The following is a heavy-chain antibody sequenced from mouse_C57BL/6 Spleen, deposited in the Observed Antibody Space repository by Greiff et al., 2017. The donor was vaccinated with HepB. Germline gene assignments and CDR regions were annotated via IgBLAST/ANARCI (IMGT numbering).Heavy chain of an antibody. J-gene: IGHJ4*01. CDR2: IDPENGDT. V-gene: IGHV14-4*01. CDR3: TLLYAMDY. CDR1: GFNIKDDY. Sequence: EVQLQESGAELVRPGASVKLSCTASGFNIKDDYMHWVKQRPEQGLEWIGWIDPENGDTEYASKFQGKATITADTSSNTAYLQLSSLTSEDTAVYYCTLLYAMDYWGQGTSVTVSS.